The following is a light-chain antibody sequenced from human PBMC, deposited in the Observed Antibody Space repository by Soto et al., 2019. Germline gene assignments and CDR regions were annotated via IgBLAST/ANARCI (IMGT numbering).Light chain of an antibody. CDR2: GAS. CDR3: QQYGSSGT. CDR1: QNIISY. Sequence: EIVLTQSPATLSVSPGERATLSCRASQNIISYLAWYQQKPGQAPRLLIYGASNRATGIPDRFSGSGSGTDFTLTISRLEPEDFAVYYCQQYGSSGTFGQGTKVDIK. J-gene: IGKJ1*01. V-gene: IGKV3-20*01.